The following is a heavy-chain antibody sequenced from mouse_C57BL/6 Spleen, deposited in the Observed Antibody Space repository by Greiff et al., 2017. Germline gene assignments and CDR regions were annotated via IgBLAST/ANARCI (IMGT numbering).Heavy chain of an antibody. V-gene: IGHV1-50*01. Sequence: QVHVKQPGAELVKPGASVKLSCKASGYTFTSYWMQWVKQRPGQGLEWIGEIDPSDSYTNYNQKFKGKATLTVDTSSSTAYMQLSSLTSEDSAVYYCSYYYGSSYHWYFDVWGTGTTVTVSS. J-gene: IGHJ1*03. D-gene: IGHD1-1*01. CDR1: GYTFTSYW. CDR3: SYYYGSSYHWYFDV. CDR2: IDPSDSYT.